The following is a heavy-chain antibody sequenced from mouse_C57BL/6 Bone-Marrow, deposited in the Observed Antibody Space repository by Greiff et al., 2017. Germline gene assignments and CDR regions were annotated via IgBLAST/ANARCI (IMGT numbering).Heavy chain of an antibody. CDR3: VLRVLFAY. J-gene: IGHJ3*01. Sequence: EVQRVESGGGLVKPGGSLKLSCAASGFTFSSYAMSWVRQTPEKRLEWVATISDGGSYTYYPDNVKGRFTISRDNAKNNLYLQMSHLKSEETAMYYCVLRVLFAYGGQGTLVTVSA. D-gene: IGHD1-1*01. CDR2: ISDGGSYT. V-gene: IGHV5-4*01. CDR1: GFTFSSYA.